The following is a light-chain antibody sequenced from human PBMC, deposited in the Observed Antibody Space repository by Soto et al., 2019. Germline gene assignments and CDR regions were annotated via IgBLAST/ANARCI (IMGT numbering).Light chain of an antibody. CDR3: QHYNSYSWT. CDR1: QSISSW. CDR2: DAS. V-gene: IGKV1-5*01. Sequence: DIQMTQSPSTLSASVGDRVTITCRASQSISSWLAWYQQKPGKAPTLLIYDASSLESGVPSRFSGSGSGTDFPLTSSILQPDDFATYYYQHYNSYSWTFGQGTKVEIK. J-gene: IGKJ1*01.